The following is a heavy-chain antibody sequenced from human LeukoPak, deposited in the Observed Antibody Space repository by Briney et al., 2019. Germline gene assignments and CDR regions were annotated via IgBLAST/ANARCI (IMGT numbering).Heavy chain of an antibody. CDR1: GYTFTTYG. V-gene: IGHV1-18*01. D-gene: IGHD6-19*01. J-gene: IGHJ4*02. CDR3: ARATAGLGHFDY. CDR2: ISAYNGNT. Sequence: ASVKVSCKASGYTFTTYGIAWVRRAPGQGLEWMAWISAYNGNTNYAQKLQGRVTMTTDTSTSIAYMELRSLRSDDTAVYYCARATAGLGHFDYWGQGTLVTVSS.